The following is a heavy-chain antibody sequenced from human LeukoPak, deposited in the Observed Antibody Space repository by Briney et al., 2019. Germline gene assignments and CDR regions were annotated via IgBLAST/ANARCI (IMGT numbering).Heavy chain of an antibody. J-gene: IGHJ4*02. Sequence: GGSLRLSCAASGFTFSRSAMTWVRQSPGKGLEWVSAISGSGGSTYYADSVKGRFTISRDNSKNTLYLQMNSLRAEDTAVYYCAKMGPSYYVYFDYWGQGTLVTVSS. CDR1: GFTFSRSA. V-gene: IGHV3-23*01. CDR2: ISGSGGST. CDR3: AKMGPSYYVYFDY. D-gene: IGHD1-26*01.